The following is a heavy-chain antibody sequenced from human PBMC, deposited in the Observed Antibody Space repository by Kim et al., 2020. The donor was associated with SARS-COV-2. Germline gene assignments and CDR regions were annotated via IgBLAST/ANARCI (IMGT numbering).Heavy chain of an antibody. J-gene: IGHJ4*02. CDR1: GFTFSSYA. D-gene: IGHD5-18*01. CDR2: ISGSGGST. CDR3: AKISGYSYGWDY. Sequence: GGSLRLFCAASGFTFSSYAMSWVRQAPGKGLEWVSAISGSGGSTYYADSVKGRFTISRDNSKNTLYLQMNSLRAEDTAVYYCAKISGYSYGWDYWGQGTPVTVSS. V-gene: IGHV3-23*01.